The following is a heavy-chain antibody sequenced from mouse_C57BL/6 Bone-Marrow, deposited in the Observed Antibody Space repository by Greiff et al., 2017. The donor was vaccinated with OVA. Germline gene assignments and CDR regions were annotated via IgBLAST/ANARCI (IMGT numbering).Heavy chain of an antibody. D-gene: IGHD1-1*01. CDR3: ANYYGGSPFAY. Sequence: DVQLVESGGGLVKPGGSLKLSCAASGFTFSSYAMSWVRQTPEQRLEWVANISDGGSYTYYPDNVKGRFTISRDNAKNNLYLQMSHLKSEDTAMYYCANYYGGSPFAYWGQGTLVTVSA. CDR1: GFTFSSYA. J-gene: IGHJ3*01. V-gene: IGHV5-4*01. CDR2: ISDGGSYT.